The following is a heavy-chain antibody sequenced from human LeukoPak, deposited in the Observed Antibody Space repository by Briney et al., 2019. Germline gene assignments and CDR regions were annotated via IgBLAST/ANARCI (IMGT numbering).Heavy chain of an antibody. Sequence: EASVNVSCKASGGTFSSYAISWVRQAPGQGLEWMGRIIPIFGTANYAQKFQGRVTITADKSTSTAYMELSSLRSEDTAVYYCASTHRPGRYSSGWYIDYWGQGTLVTVSS. J-gene: IGHJ4*02. V-gene: IGHV1-69*06. CDR2: IIPIFGTA. D-gene: IGHD6-19*01. CDR1: GGTFSSYA. CDR3: ASTHRPGRYSSGWYIDY.